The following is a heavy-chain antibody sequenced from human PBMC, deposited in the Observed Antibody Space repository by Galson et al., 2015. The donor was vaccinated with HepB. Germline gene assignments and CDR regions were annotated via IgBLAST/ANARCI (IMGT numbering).Heavy chain of an antibody. CDR3: ARGGSYSSSWAGHGYFDY. V-gene: IGHV3-30-3*01. D-gene: IGHD6-13*01. CDR2: ISYDGSNK. CDR1: GFTFSSYA. Sequence: SLRLSCAASGFTFSSYAMHWVRQAPGKGLEWVAVISYDGSNKYYADSVKGRFTISRDNSKNTLYLQMNSLRAEDTAVYYCARGGSYSSSWAGHGYFDYWGQGTLVTVSS. J-gene: IGHJ4*02.